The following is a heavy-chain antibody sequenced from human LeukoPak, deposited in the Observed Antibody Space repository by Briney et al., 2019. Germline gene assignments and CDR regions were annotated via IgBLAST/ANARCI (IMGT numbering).Heavy chain of an antibody. J-gene: IGHJ4*02. CDR3: AREKYSSKTFVY. CDR1: GGSMSSYY. CDR2: INHSGST. Sequence: SETLSLTCTVSGGSMSSYYWSWIRQPPGKGLEWIGEINHSGSTNYNPSLKSRVTISVDTSKNQFSLKLSSVTAADTAVHYCAREKYSSKTFVYWGQGTLVTVSS. V-gene: IGHV4-34*01. D-gene: IGHD6-13*01.